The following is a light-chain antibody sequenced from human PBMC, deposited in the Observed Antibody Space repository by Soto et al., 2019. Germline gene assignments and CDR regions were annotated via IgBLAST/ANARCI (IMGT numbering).Light chain of an antibody. CDR2: DAS. J-gene: IGKJ5*01. V-gene: IGKV3-11*01. Sequence: EIVLTQSPATLSLSPGERATLSGGASQSVRTALAWYQQKPGQAPRLLIYDASKRATGIPARFSGSGSGTDYALSIDTLESEEFGFYYCQQRTGWPTITFGQGTRLEIK. CDR1: QSVRTA. CDR3: QQRTGWPTIT.